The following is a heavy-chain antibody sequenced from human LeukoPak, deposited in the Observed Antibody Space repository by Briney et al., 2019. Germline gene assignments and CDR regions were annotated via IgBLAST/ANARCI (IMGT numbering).Heavy chain of an antibody. Sequence: SETLSLTCTVSGGSISSGDYYWSWIRQPPGKGLEWIGYIYYSGSTYYNPSLKSRVTISVDTSKNQFSLKLSSVTAADTAVYYCARDRYYDSSGYIHAFDYWGQGTLVTVSS. J-gene: IGHJ4*02. D-gene: IGHD3-22*01. CDR3: ARDRYYDSSGYIHAFDY. CDR1: GGSISSGDYY. V-gene: IGHV4-30-4*01. CDR2: IYYSGST.